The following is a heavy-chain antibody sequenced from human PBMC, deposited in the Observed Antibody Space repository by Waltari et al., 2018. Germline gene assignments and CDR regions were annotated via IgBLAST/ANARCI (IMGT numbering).Heavy chain of an antibody. CDR3: AKDAFGNTYLDH. D-gene: IGHD3-10*01. J-gene: IGHJ4*02. Sequence: QVQLVESGGGVVQPGMSLRLSSAASGFSLGTYGMHWVRQAPGKGLEWVALIFFGGGDSFYADSVRGRFTISRDNSKNTLYLDINSLRLDDTAIYYCAKDAFGNTYLDHWGQGTLVTVSS. V-gene: IGHV3-30*19. CDR1: GFSLGTYG. CDR2: IFFGGGDS.